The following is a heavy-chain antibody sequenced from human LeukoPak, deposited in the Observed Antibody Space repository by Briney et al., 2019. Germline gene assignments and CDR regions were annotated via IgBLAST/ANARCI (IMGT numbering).Heavy chain of an antibody. CDR1: GYSISSGYY. Sequence: SETLSLTCTVSGYSISSGYYWGWIRQPPGKGLEWIGSIYHSGSTYYNPSLKSRVTISVDTSKNQFSLKLSSVTAADTAVYYCARDSNGSGSYYTWGQGTLVTVSS. V-gene: IGHV4-38-2*02. D-gene: IGHD3-10*01. CDR3: ARDSNGSGSYYT. CDR2: IYHSGST. J-gene: IGHJ5*02.